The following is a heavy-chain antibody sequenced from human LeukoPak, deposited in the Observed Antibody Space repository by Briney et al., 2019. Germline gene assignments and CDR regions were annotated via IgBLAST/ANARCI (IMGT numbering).Heavy chain of an antibody. CDR3: ARHGGRWPGFLLL. V-gene: IGHV4-34*01. J-gene: IGHJ4*02. CDR2: INHSGST. CDR1: GGSFSGYY. Sequence: SETLSLTCAVYGGSFSGYYWSWIRQPPGKGLEWIGEINHSGSTNYNPSLKSRVTISVDTSKNQFSLKLSSVTAADTAVYYCARHGGRWPGFLLLWGQGTLVTVSS. D-gene: IGHD2-15*01.